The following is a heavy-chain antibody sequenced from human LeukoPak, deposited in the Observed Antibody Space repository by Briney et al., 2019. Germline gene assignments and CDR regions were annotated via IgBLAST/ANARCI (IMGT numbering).Heavy chain of an antibody. D-gene: IGHD4-17*01. CDR3: AKVDYGDYWYYFDY. CDR2: ISGSGGST. V-gene: IGHV3-23*01. CDR1: GFTFSSHA. Sequence: PGGSLRLSCAASGFTFSSHAMSWVRQAPGKGLEWVSAISGSGGSTYYADSVKGRFTISRDNSKNTLYLQMNSLRAEDTAVYYCAKVDYGDYWYYFDYWGQGTLVTVSS. J-gene: IGHJ4*02.